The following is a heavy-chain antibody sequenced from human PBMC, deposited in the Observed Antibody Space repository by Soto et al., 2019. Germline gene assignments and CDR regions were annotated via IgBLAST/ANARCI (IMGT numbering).Heavy chain of an antibody. CDR3: ARETSLRGYSGS. Sequence: SVKVSCKASGGTFSSYAISWVRQAPGQGLEWMGGIIPIFGTANYAQKFQGRVTITADESTSTAYMELSSLRSEDTAVYYCARETSLRGYSGSWGQGTLVTVSS. D-gene: IGHD5-12*01. J-gene: IGHJ4*02. CDR2: IIPIFGTA. CDR1: GGTFSSYA. V-gene: IGHV1-69*13.